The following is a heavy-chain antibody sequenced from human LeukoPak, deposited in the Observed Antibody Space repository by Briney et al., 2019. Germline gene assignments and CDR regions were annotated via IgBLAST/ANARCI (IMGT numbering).Heavy chain of an antibody. V-gene: IGHV3-11*06. J-gene: IGHJ4*02. CDR3: ARDHNYAFDN. Sequence: GGSLRLSCTASGFPFSDYSMSWVRQAPGKGLEWISSSGNTKYADSVKGRFTISADNAKNSLYLQMNSLRVEDTAVYYCARDHNYAFDNWGQGTLVSVSS. CDR1: GFPFSDYS. D-gene: IGHD1-1*01. CDR2: SSGNT.